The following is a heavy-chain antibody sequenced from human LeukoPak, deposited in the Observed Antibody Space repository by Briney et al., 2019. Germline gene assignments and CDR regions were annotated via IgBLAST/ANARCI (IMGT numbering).Heavy chain of an antibody. D-gene: IGHD4-23*01. CDR2: INPNSGVT. Sequence: ASVKVSCKASGYTFNGYYMHWVRQAPGRGPEWMGWINPNSGVTNYAQKFQGRVTMTRDTSISTAYMELSRLRSDDTAVYYCARPDGDTGGNYGCWGQGTLVTVSS. CDR3: ARPDGDTGGNYGC. CDR1: GYTFNGYY. V-gene: IGHV1-2*02. J-gene: IGHJ4*02.